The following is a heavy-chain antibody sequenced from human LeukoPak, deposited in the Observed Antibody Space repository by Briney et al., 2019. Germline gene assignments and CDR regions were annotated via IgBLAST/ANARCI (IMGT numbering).Heavy chain of an antibody. CDR2: INHSGST. J-gene: IGHJ4*02. V-gene: IGHV4-34*01. Sequence: PSETLSLTCAVYGGSFSGYYWSWIRQPPGKGLEWIGEINHSGSTNYNPSLKSRVTISVDTSMNQFSLKLSSVTAADTAVYYCASLYDSSGSSLDYWGQRTLVTVSS. D-gene: IGHD3-22*01. CDR1: GGSFSGYY. CDR3: ASLYDSSGSSLDY.